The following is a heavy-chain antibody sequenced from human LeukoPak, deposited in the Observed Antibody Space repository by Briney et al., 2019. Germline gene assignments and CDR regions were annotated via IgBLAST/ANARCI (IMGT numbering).Heavy chain of an antibody. CDR3: ASSYGSGRFDP. V-gene: IGHV3-74*01. CDR2: INSAGSTT. CDR1: GFTFSSYW. D-gene: IGHD3-10*01. Sequence: PGGSLRLSCAASGFTFSSYWIHWVRQAPGKGLVWVSLINSAGSTTTYADSVKGRFTISRDNAKNTLYLQMNSLRAEDTAVYYCASSYGSGRFDPWGQGTLVAVSS. J-gene: IGHJ5*02.